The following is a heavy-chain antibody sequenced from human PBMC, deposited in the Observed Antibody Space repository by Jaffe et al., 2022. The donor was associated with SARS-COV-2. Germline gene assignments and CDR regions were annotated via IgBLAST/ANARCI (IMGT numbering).Heavy chain of an antibody. D-gene: IGHD2-8*01. CDR3: ARGDRMVYANWFDP. J-gene: IGHJ5*02. CDR1: GFTFSSYA. V-gene: IGHV3-30-3*01. CDR2: ISYDGSNK. Sequence: QVQLVESGGGVVQPGRSLRLSCAASGFTFSSYAMHWVRQAPGKGLEWVAVISYDGSNKYYADSVKGRFTISRDNSKNTLYLQMNSLRAEDTAVYYCARGDRMVYANWFDPWGQGTLVTVSS.